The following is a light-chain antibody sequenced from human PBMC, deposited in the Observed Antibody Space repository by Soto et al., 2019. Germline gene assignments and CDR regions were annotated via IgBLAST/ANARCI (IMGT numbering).Light chain of an antibody. V-gene: IGLV2-14*01. CDR1: SSEVGCYNY. Sequence: SALTQPASVSGSPRQSIPISCTGTSSEVGCYNYVSWYQQHPGKAPKLMIYDVSNRPSGVSNRFSGSKSGNTASLTISGLQVEYEADYYCSAYTSSSTLEDVFGTGXKVTVL. CDR2: DVS. J-gene: IGLJ1*01. CDR3: SAYTSSSTLEDV.